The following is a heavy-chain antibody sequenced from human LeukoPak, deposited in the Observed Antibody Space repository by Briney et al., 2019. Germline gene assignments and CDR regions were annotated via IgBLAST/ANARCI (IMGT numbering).Heavy chain of an antibody. J-gene: IGHJ4*02. CDR1: GYTFTSYG. V-gene: IGHV1-18*01. CDR3: ARVVHRSYYYDSSGYPAPMDFDY. D-gene: IGHD3-22*01. CDR2: ISAYNGNT. Sequence: ASVKVSCKASGYTFTSYGISWVRQAPGQGVEWVGWISAYNGNTNYAQKLQGRVTMTTDTSTSTAYMELRSLRSDDTAVYYRARVVHRSYYYDSSGYPAPMDFDYWRQGTLVTVSS.